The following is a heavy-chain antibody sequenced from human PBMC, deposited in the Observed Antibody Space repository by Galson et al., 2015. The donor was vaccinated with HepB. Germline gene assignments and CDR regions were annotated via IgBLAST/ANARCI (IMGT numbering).Heavy chain of an antibody. Sequence: SLRLSCAASGFTVSSNYMSWVRQAPGKGLEWVSVIYSGGSTYYADSVKGRFTISRDNSKNTLYLQMNSLRAEDTAVYYCARGLYYYDSSGYYGRDYYYCGMDVWGQGTTVTVSS. J-gene: IGHJ6*02. D-gene: IGHD3-22*01. CDR2: IYSGGST. V-gene: IGHV3-53*01. CDR3: ARGLYYYDSSGYYGRDYYYCGMDV. CDR1: GFTVSSNY.